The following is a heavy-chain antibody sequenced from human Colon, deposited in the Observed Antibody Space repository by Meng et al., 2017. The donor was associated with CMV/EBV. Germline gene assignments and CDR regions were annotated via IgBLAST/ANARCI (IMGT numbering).Heavy chain of an antibody. CDR1: GASVNNNIFY. CDR3: ARDGRCSRSGGSCLDY. J-gene: IGHJ4*02. Sequence: SETLSPTCNVSGASVNNNIFYWSWIRQPPGKGLEWIAYIDSYGSTKYNPSLESRVTISVDSSKNQFSLKVTSVTAADTAMYYCARDGRCSRSGGSCLDYWGQGALVTVSS. D-gene: IGHD2-15*01. V-gene: IGHV4-61*01. CDR2: IDSYGST.